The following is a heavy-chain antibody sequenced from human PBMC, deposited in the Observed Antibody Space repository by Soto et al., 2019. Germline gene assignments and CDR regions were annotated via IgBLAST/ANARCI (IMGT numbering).Heavy chain of an antibody. Sequence: ASVKVSCKPSGYPFTDLYIHWVRQAPGLGLEWMGWIDPRSGASRKTQRFQGRFTMTRDTSTNTVYMELSSLRSDDTAVYFCARDNYGTLDYWGQGSLVTVSS. J-gene: IGHJ4*02. CDR3: ARDNYGTLDY. D-gene: IGHD3-10*01. CDR2: IDPRSGAS. V-gene: IGHV1-2*02. CDR1: GYPFTDLY.